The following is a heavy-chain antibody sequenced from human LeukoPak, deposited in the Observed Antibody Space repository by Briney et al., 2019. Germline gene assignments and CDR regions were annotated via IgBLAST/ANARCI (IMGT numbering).Heavy chain of an antibody. Sequence: SETLSLTCTVSGGAISSGSYYWGWIRQPPGKGLEWIGSIYHSGSTYYNPSLKSRVTISVDKSKNQFSQRLSSVTAADTAVYYCARGYSYSYFDCWGQGTLVPVSS. CDR2: IYHSGST. V-gene: IGHV4-39*07. J-gene: IGHJ4*02. CDR1: GGAISSGSYY. CDR3: ARGYSYSYFDC. D-gene: IGHD5-12*01.